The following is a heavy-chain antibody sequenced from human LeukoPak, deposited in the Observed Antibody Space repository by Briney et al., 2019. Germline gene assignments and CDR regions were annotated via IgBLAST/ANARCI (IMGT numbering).Heavy chain of an antibody. V-gene: IGHV1-18*04. CDR1: GYTFTSYY. D-gene: IGHD1-26*01. Sequence: ASVKVSCKASGYTFTSYYMHWVRQAPGQGLEWMGWISAYNGNTNYAQKLQGRVTMTTDTSTSTAYMELRSLRSDDTAVYYCARVPDLESELPYWGQGTLVTVSS. CDR2: ISAYNGNT. J-gene: IGHJ4*02. CDR3: ARVPDLESELPY.